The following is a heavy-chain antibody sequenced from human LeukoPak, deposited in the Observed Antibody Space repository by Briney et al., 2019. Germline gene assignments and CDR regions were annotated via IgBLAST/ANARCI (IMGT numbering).Heavy chain of an antibody. J-gene: IGHJ4*02. CDR3: LRGDRRGY. V-gene: IGHV3-66*01. CDR2: IYSGGST. Sequence: GGSLRLSCAASEFSVGSNYMTWVRQAPGKGLEWVSLIYSGGSTYYADSVKGRFIISRDNAKDSLYLQMNSLRVEDTAVYYCLRGDRRGYWGQGTLVTVSS. CDR1: EFSVGSNY.